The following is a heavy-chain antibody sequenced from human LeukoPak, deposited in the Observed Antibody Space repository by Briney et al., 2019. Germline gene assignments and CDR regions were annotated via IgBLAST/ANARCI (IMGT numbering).Heavy chain of an antibody. J-gene: IGHJ4*02. Sequence: PGGSLRLSCAASGFTVSSNYMSWVRQAPGKGLEWVSVIYSGGSTYYADSVKGRFTISRDNSKNTLYLQMNSLRAEDTAVYYCAKSAARFLVATTLSDYWGQGTLVTVSS. V-gene: IGHV3-53*05. CDR2: IYSGGST. CDR1: GFTVSSNY. CDR3: AKSAARFLVATTLSDY. D-gene: IGHD5-12*01.